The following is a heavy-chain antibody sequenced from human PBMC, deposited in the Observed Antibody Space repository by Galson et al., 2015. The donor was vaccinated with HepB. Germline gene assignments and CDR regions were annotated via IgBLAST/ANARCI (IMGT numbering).Heavy chain of an antibody. CDR3: AREVRDSSGWSFDY. CDR1: GYTFTKYG. CDR2: ISAYNGYT. V-gene: IGHV1-18*01. J-gene: IGHJ4*02. D-gene: IGHD6-19*01. Sequence: SVKVSCKASGYTFTKYGFSWVRQAPGQGLEWMGWISAYNGYTAYAQNLQGRVTMTTDTSTTTAYMELRTLRSDDTAVYYCAREVRDSSGWSFDYWGQGTLVTVSS.